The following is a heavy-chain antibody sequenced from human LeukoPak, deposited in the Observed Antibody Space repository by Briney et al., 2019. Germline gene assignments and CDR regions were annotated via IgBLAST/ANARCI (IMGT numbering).Heavy chain of an antibody. D-gene: IGHD3-10*01. CDR2: IRSKANNYAT. J-gene: IGHJ4*02. Sequence: GGSLRLSCAASGFTFSGAAIHWVRQASGKGLEWVGHIRSKANNYATTYAASVKGRFTISRDDSKNAAYLQMTSLKTEDTAVYYCIHYGSGSYSTDYWGQGTLVTVSS. V-gene: IGHV3-73*01. CDR1: GFTFSGAA. CDR3: IHYGSGSYSTDY.